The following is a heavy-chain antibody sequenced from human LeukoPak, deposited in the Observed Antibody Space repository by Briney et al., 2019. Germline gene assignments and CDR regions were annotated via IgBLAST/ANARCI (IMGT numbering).Heavy chain of an antibody. CDR1: GFTFSNYW. Sequence: PGGSLRLSCAASGFTFSNYWMSWVRQAPEKGLEWVANIKPDGSETYSVDSVKGRFTISRDNAKNSLYRQMNSLRAEDTAVYYCARTLRFFRFLDVWGQGTTVTVSS. V-gene: IGHV3-7*03. J-gene: IGHJ6*02. CDR2: IKPDGSET. CDR3: ARTLRFFRFLDV. D-gene: IGHD3-3*01.